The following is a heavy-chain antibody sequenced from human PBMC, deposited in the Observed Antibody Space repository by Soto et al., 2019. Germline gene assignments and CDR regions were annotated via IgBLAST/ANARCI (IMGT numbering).Heavy chain of an antibody. CDR2: IIPILGIA. CDR3: ARGLVGHPSYYYGMDV. CDR1: GGTFSSYT. Sequence: QVQLVQSGAEVKKPGSSVKVSCKASGGTFSSYTISWVRQAPGQGLEWMGRIIPILGIANYAQKFQGRVTITADKSTSTAYMELSSLRSEDTAVYYCARGLVGHPSYYYGMDVWGQGTTVTVSS. V-gene: IGHV1-69*02. D-gene: IGHD2-15*01. J-gene: IGHJ6*02.